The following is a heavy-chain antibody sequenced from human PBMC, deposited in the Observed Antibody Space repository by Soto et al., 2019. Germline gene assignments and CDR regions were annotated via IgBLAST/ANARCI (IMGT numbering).Heavy chain of an antibody. Sequence: PSETLSLTCTVSGGSLSSGGYYWSWIRQHPGKGLEWIGYIYYSGSTYYNPSLKSRVTISVDTSKNQFSLKLSSVTAADTAVYYCARDRLTMGRGPSTEWFDPWSQGTLVTVSS. V-gene: IGHV4-31*03. CDR1: GGSLSSGGYY. J-gene: IGHJ5*02. CDR3: ARDRLTMGRGPSTEWFDP. D-gene: IGHD3-10*01. CDR2: IYYSGST.